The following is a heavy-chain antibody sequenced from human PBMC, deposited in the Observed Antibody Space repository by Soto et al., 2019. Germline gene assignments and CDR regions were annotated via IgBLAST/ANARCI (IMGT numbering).Heavy chain of an antibody. J-gene: IGHJ4*02. V-gene: IGHV3-21*01. CDR1: GFVFEVYW. CDR2: ISSSSSYI. CDR3: ASAATVFSSSDY. D-gene: IGHD5-18*01. Sequence: PGGSLRLSCVASGFVFEVYWMHWVRQAPGKGLEWVSSISSSSSYIYYADSVKGRFTISRDNAKNSLYLQMNSLRAEDTAVYYCASAATVFSSSDYWGQGTLVTVSS.